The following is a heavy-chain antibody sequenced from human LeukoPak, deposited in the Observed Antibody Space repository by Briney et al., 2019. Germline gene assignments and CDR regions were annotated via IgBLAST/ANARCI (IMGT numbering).Heavy chain of an antibody. V-gene: IGHV4-59*08. CDR3: ARRNSGYYYSFDY. D-gene: IGHD3-22*01. J-gene: IGHJ4*02. CDR2: IHYSGST. Sequence: SETLSLTCTVSGGSVSSYYWTWVGQPPGKGPEWIGYIHYSGSTNYNPSLESRVSISIDTSKNQLSLKLSSVTAADTAVYYCARRNSGYYYSFDYWGQGTLVTVSS. CDR1: GGSVSSYY.